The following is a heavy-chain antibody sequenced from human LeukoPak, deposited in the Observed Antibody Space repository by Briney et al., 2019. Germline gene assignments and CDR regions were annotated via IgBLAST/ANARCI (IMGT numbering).Heavy chain of an antibody. CDR1: GFTFSSYG. D-gene: IGHD3-10*01. V-gene: IGHV3-33*06. CDR3: VKGYYGSGGYVGEAFDI. CDR2: IWYDGSNK. Sequence: GRSLRLSCAASGFTFSSYGMHWVRQAPGKGLEWVAIIWYDGSNKYSADSVKGRFTISRDNSKNTLYLQMSILRAEDTAVYYCVKGYYGSGGYVGEAFDIWGQGTMVTVSS. J-gene: IGHJ3*02.